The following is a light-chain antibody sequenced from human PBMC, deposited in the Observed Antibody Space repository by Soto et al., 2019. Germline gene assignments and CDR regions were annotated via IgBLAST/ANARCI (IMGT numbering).Light chain of an antibody. CDR3: QSYDSGLSGWL. CDR2: ENT. J-gene: IGLJ2*01. Sequence: SVLTQPPSVSGAPGQRVTISCTGSSSNIGAVFDVHWYQQVPGTAPKLLIYENTKRPSGVPDRFSGSKSGTSASLAITGLQAEDEADYYCQSYDSGLSGWLFGGGTQLTVL. V-gene: IGLV1-40*01. CDR1: SSNIGAVFD.